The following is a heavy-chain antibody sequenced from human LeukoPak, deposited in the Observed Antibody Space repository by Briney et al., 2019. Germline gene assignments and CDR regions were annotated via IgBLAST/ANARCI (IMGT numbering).Heavy chain of an antibody. D-gene: IGHD3-3*02. CDR3: ARGLLADENPGVDY. V-gene: IGHV1-8*01. CDR2: MNPNSGNT. J-gene: IGHJ4*02. CDR1: GYTSTSYD. Sequence: ASVKVSCKASGYTSTSYDINWVRQATGQGLEWMGWMNPNSGNTGYAQKFQGRVTMTRNTSISTAYMELSSLRSEDTAVYYCARGLLADENPGVDYWGQGTLVTVSS.